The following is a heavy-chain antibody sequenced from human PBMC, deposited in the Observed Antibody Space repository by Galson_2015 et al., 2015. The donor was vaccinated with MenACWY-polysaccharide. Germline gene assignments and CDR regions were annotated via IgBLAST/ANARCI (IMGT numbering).Heavy chain of an antibody. CDR3: AKDLKRSLHDYDFWSGYYMAYYYYMDV. CDR1: GFTFDDYA. CDR2: ISWKSGSI. Sequence: SLRLSCAASGFTFDDYAMHWVRQAPGKGLEWVSGISWKSGSIGYADSVKGRFTISRDNAKNSLYLQMNSLRAEDTALYYCAKDLKRSLHDYDFWSGYYMAYYYYMDVWGKGTTVTVSS. V-gene: IGHV3-9*01. D-gene: IGHD3-3*01. J-gene: IGHJ6*03.